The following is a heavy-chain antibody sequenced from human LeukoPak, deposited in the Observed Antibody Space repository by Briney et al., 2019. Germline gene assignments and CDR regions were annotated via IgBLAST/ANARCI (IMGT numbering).Heavy chain of an antibody. Sequence: GGSLRLSCAASGFTFSNYAMHWVRQAPGQGLEYVSAINSIGVDTYYANSVKGRFTISRDNSKNTLYLQMGSLRTEDMAVYYCARSGYYDSTGYLDYWGQGTLVTVSS. CDR3: ARSGYYDSTGYLDY. CDR2: INSIGVDT. V-gene: IGHV3-64*01. CDR1: GFTFSNYA. D-gene: IGHD3-22*01. J-gene: IGHJ4*02.